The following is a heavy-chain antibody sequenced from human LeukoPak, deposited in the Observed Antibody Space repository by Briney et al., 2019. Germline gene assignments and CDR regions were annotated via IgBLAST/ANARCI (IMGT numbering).Heavy chain of an antibody. J-gene: IGHJ4*02. Sequence: SETLSLTCTVSGGSISSSTYYWGWIRQPPGKGLEWIGSIYYSGSTYYNPSLKSRVTISVDTSKNQFSLKLSSVTAADTAVYYCARRGTGVYYDSSGYDFDYWGQGTLVTVSS. CDR2: IYYSGST. CDR1: GGSISSSTYY. CDR3: ARRGTGVYYDSSGYDFDY. D-gene: IGHD3-22*01. V-gene: IGHV4-39*01.